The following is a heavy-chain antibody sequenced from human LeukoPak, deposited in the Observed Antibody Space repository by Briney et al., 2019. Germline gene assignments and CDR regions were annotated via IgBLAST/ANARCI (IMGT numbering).Heavy chain of an antibody. D-gene: IGHD1-26*01. CDR2: IYYSGST. CDR3: ASGSYHNYFDY. Sequence: SETLSLTCAVYGGSFSGYYWGWIRQPPGKGLEWIGTIYYSGSTYYNPSLKSRVTISVDTSKNQFSLKLSSVTAADTAVYYCASGSYHNYFDYWGQGTLVTVSS. V-gene: IGHV4-34*01. CDR1: GGSFSGYY. J-gene: IGHJ4*02.